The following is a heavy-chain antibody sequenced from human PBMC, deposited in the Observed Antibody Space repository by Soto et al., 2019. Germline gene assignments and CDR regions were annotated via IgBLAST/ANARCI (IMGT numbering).Heavy chain of an antibody. D-gene: IGHD5-12*01. V-gene: IGHV3-33*06. CDR1: GFSFENYG. CDR2: IWYDGSLQ. CDR3: ANLWGDGYNLGQDYNGMDV. J-gene: IGHJ6*02. Sequence: QVQMVESGGGVVQPGRSLRLSCAASGFSFENYGMHWVRQAPGRGLEWVAIIWYDGSLQYYAAAVKGRFAISRDNSKNTLYLDTNSLRAEDTAVYYCANLWGDGYNLGQDYNGMDVWDQGTTVILSS.